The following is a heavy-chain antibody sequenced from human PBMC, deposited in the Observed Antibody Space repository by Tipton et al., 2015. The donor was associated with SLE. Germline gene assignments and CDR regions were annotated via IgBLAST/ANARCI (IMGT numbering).Heavy chain of an antibody. CDR2: VNYRTT. CDR1: GGSINNKDYF. J-gene: IGHJ5*01. D-gene: IGHD6-6*01. Sequence: TLSLTCTVSGGSINNKDYFWGWIRQPPGKGLEWIGTVNYRTTHYNPSLRSRVAISLDTSRDQFSLKLSSVTAADTAVYYCARHGSISVRRNWFDSWGQGTLVTVSS. CDR3: ARHGSISVRRNWFDS. V-gene: IGHV4-39*07.